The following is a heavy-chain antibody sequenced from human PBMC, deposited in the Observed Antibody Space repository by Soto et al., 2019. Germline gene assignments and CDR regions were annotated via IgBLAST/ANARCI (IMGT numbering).Heavy chain of an antibody. D-gene: IGHD3-22*01. V-gene: IGHV3-23*01. Sequence: EVQLLESGGGLVQPGGSLRLSCAASGFTFSRYAMSWVRQAPGKGLEWVSAISSGGSSTYYADSVKGRFTISRDNSKNTLYLQMNSLRAEDTAVYYCGKFSYASSGYLFDYWGQGTLVTVSS. CDR1: GFTFSRYA. CDR2: ISSGGSST. CDR3: GKFSYASSGYLFDY. J-gene: IGHJ4*02.